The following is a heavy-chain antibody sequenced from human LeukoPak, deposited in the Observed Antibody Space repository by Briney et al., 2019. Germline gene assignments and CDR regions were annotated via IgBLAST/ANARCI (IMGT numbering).Heavy chain of an antibody. CDR3: ARRTDYDYYYGMDV. CDR2: IYYSGST. J-gene: IGHJ6*02. D-gene: IGHD2-2*01. V-gene: IGHV4-59*08. Sequence: ASETLSLTCTVSGGSISSYYWSWIRQPPGKGQEWIGYIYYSGSTNYNPSLKSRVTISVDTSKNQFSLKLSSVTAADTAVYYCARRTDYDYYYGMDVWGQGTTVTVSS. CDR1: GGSISSYY.